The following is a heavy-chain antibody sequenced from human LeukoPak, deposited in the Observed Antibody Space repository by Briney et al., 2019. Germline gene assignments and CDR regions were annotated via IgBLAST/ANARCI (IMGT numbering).Heavy chain of an antibody. CDR3: ARGVPSYTSGIDV. CDR2: IYYSGST. Sequence: SETLSLACTVSGGSISSSSYYWGWIRQPPGKGLEWIGSIYYSGSTYYDPSLKSRVTISVDTSKNQFSLKLSSVTAADTAVYYCARGVPSYTSGIDVWGQGTTVTVSS. J-gene: IGHJ6*02. V-gene: IGHV4-39*01. CDR1: GGSISSSSYY. D-gene: IGHD2-2*01.